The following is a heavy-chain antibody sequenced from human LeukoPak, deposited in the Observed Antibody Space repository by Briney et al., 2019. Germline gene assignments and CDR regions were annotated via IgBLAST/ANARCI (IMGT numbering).Heavy chain of an antibody. D-gene: IGHD1-1*01. CDR2: ISSGSSTI. V-gene: IGHV3-48*01. J-gene: IGHJ4*02. CDR1: GFTFSNYG. CDR3: ARETESWNTQYCFDY. Sequence: GGSLRLSCAASGFTFSNYGMNWVRQAPGKGLEWVSYISSGSSTIYYADSVRGRFTISRDNAKKSLYLQMNSLRAEDTAVYFCARETESWNTQYCFDYWGQGTLLTVSS.